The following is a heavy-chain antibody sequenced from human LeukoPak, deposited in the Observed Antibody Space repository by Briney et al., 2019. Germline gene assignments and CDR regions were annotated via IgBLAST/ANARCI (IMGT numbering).Heavy chain of an antibody. J-gene: IGHJ4*02. CDR1: GYTLLSYG. CDR3: ARDSEGFGESLDY. D-gene: IGHD3-10*01. Sequence: ASVRVSCKASGYTLLSYGISWVRQAPGQGLEWMGRIIPILGIANYAQKFQGRVTITADKSTSTAYMELSSLRSEDTAVYYCARDSEGFGESLDYWGQGTLVTVSS. V-gene: IGHV1-69*04. CDR2: IIPILGIA.